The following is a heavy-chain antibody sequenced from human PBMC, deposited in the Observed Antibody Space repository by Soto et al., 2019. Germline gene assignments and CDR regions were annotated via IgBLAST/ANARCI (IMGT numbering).Heavy chain of an antibody. CDR1: GGSIKSGNYY. Sequence: SETLSLTCTVSGGSIKSGNYYWSWIRQHPGKGLEWIGSMSYSGNTYYNPSLKSRGNISIDTSRNQLSLKLSSVTAADTAVYYCARDRMNANYVWGSYRSPDAFDIWGQGTMVTV. D-gene: IGHD3-16*02. J-gene: IGHJ3*02. CDR2: MSYSGNT. CDR3: ARDRMNANYVWGSYRSPDAFDI. V-gene: IGHV4-31*03.